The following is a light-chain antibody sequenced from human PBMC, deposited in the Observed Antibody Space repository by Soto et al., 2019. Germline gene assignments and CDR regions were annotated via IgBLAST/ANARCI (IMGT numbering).Light chain of an antibody. V-gene: IGKV3D-20*02. CDR1: QSVSSSY. J-gene: IGKJ5*01. Sequence: EIVLTQSPGTLSLSPGERATLSCRASQSVSSSYLAWYQQKPGQPPRLLIYDASNRATGIPARFSGSGSGTDFTLTISSLEPEDFAVYYCQQREHWPPITFGQGTRLEIK. CDR3: QQREHWPPIT. CDR2: DAS.